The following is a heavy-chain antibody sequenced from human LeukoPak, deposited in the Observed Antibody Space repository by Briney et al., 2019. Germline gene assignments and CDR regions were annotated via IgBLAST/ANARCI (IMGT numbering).Heavy chain of an antibody. Sequence: PSETLSLTCAVYGGSFSGYYWSWIRQPPGKGLEWIGEINHSGSTNYNPSLKSRVTISVDTSKNQFSLKLSSVTAADTAVYYCARAHISGYYHMDVWGKGTTVTVSS. J-gene: IGHJ6*03. CDR1: GGSFSGYY. D-gene: IGHD2-21*01. V-gene: IGHV4-34*01. CDR3: ARAHISGYYHMDV. CDR2: INHSGST.